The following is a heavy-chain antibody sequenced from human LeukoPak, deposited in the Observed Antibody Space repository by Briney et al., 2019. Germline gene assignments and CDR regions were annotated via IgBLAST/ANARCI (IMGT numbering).Heavy chain of an antibody. CDR2: ICYGGST. D-gene: IGHD3-22*01. CDR3: ARQGYDSSGYQLYYFEY. Sequence: PSETLSLTCTVSGGSFSSSSYYWGWVRQPPGKGLEWIGNICYGGSTYYNPSLNSRAAISVDTSKNQFSLKLSSVTAIDTAVYYCARQGYDSSGYQLYYFEYWGQGTLVTVSS. J-gene: IGHJ4*02. V-gene: IGHV4-39*01. CDR1: GGSFSSSSYY.